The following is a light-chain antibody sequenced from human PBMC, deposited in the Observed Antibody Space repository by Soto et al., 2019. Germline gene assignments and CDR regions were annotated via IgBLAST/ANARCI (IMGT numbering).Light chain of an antibody. Sequence: QSALTQPASVSGSPGQSITISCTGSGRDIGAYDYVSWYQQHPGKDPKLLIYGVKNRPSGVSYRVSASKSAFTASLTISGLQSEDEAHYYCSSYTTSYFYVFGPGTKLTVL. CDR3: SSYTTSYFYV. CDR2: GVK. J-gene: IGLJ1*01. CDR1: GRDIGAYDY. V-gene: IGLV2-14*01.